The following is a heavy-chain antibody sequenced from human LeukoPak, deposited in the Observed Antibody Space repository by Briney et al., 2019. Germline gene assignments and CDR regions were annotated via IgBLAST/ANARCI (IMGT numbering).Heavy chain of an antibody. CDR3: AGSTGSLDY. CDR1: GGSFSGYY. Sequence: SETLSLTCAVYGGSFSGYYWSWIRQPPGKGLEWIGEINHSGSTNYNPSLKSRVTISVDTSKNQFSLKLSSVTAADTAVYYCAGSTGSLDYWGQGTLVTASS. D-gene: IGHD1-14*01. CDR2: INHSGST. V-gene: IGHV4-34*01. J-gene: IGHJ4*02.